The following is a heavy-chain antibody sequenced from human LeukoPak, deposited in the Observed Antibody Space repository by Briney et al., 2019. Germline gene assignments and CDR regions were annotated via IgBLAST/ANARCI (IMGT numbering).Heavy chain of an antibody. V-gene: IGHV3-11*05. J-gene: IGHJ4*02. CDR3: ASDQVSGVFDY. CDR1: GFIFSDFY. CDR2: ISPDGSYT. Sequence: GGSLRLSCAGSGFIFSDFYINWIRQSPGKGLEWLAYISPDGSYTTYGDSVKGRFVISRDNAKHSVSLQMNSLRVEDTAVYFCASDQVSGVFDYWGQGARVTVS. D-gene: IGHD5/OR15-5a*01.